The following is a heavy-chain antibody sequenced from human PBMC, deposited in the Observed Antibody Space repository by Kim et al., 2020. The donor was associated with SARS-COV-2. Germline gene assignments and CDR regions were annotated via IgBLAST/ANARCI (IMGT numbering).Heavy chain of an antibody. Sequence: SETLSLTCAVSGGSISSSNWWSWVRQPPGKGLEWIGEIYHSGSTNYNPSLKSRVTISVDKSKNQFSLKLSSVTAADTAVYYCARVVLGFGSSWFDPWGQGALVTVSS. CDR3: ARVVLGFGSSWFDP. CDR2: IYHSGST. CDR1: GGSISSSNW. D-gene: IGHD3-10*01. J-gene: IGHJ5*02. V-gene: IGHV4-4*02.